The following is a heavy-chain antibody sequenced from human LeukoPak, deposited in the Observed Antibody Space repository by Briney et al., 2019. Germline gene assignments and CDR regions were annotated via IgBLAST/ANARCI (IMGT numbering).Heavy chain of an antibody. Sequence: GGSLRLSCVASGFTFSTSWMTWVRQAPGKGLERVAIINVDDTSKSYPDSVKGRFTISRDNARNSLFLQMNNLRAEDTAVYYCARDRAYSTFDFWGQGTLVAVSS. CDR3: ARDRAYSTFDF. J-gene: IGHJ4*02. D-gene: IGHD4-11*01. CDR2: INVDDTSK. CDR1: GFTFSTSW. V-gene: IGHV3-7*01.